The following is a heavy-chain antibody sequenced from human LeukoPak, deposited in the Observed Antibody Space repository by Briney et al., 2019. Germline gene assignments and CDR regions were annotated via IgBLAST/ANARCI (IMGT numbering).Heavy chain of an antibody. J-gene: IGHJ4*02. CDR3: ARRAGIVFDY. CDR1: GGSISSYY. V-gene: IGHV4-4*09. D-gene: IGHD3-16*02. CDR2: IYTSGST. Sequence: SETLSLTCTVSGGSISSYYWSWIRQPPGKGLEWIGYIYTSGSTNYNPPLKSRVTISVDTSKNQFSLKLSSVTAADTAVYYCARRAGIVFDYWGQGTLVTVSS.